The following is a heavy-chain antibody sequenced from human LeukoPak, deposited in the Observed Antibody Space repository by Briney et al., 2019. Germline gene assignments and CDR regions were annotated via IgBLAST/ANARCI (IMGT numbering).Heavy chain of an antibody. CDR3: ARSLGIDGDGYNYAYYYYYYMDV. D-gene: IGHD5-24*01. Sequence: GASVKVSCKASGYTFTSYGISWVRQAPGQGLEWMGWINPNSGGTNYAQKFQGRVTMTRDTSISTAYMELSSLRSEDTAVYYCARSLGIDGDGYNYAYYYYYYMDVWGKGTTVTVSS. J-gene: IGHJ6*03. CDR2: INPNSGGT. CDR1: GYTFTSYG. V-gene: IGHV1-2*02.